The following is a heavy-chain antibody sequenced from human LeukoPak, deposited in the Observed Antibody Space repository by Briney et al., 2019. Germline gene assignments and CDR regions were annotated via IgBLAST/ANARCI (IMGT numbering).Heavy chain of an antibody. D-gene: IGHD3-22*01. CDR2: ISSSGSTI. J-gene: IGHJ6*02. V-gene: IGHV3-48*04. Sequence: AGGSLRLSCAASGFTFSSYGMNWVRQAPGKGLEWVSYISSSGSTIYYADSVKGRFTISRDNAKNSLYLQMNSLRAEDTAVYYCAREDYYDSSGYYYGYYYYYGMDVWGQGTTVTVSS. CDR1: GFTFSSYG. CDR3: AREDYYDSSGYYYGYYYYYGMDV.